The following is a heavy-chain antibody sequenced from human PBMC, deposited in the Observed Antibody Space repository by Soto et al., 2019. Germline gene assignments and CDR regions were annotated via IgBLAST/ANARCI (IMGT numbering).Heavy chain of an antibody. CDR1: GFTFSNYG. Sequence: QVQLVESGGGVVQPGRSLRLSCAASGFTFSNYGMHWVRQAPGKGLEWVAFIWYDGGNKYYAESVKGRFTISRDNSKNTLYLQMNSRRAEDTAVYYCARDGDVNTGFGKDHWGQGTLVTVSS. D-gene: IGHD3-16*01. CDR3: ARDGDVNTGFGKDH. CDR2: IWYDGGNK. V-gene: IGHV3-33*01. J-gene: IGHJ4*02.